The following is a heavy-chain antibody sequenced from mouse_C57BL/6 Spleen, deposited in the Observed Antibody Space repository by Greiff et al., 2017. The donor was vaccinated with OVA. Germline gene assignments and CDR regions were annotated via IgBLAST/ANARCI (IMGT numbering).Heavy chain of an antibody. CDR3: ARGDYDGFGFAY. J-gene: IGHJ3*01. Sequence: QVQLQQPGAELVRPGTSVKLSCKASGYTFTSYWMHWVKQRPGHGLEWIGVIDPSDSYTNYNQKFKGKATLTVDTSSSTAYMQLSSLTSEDSAVYYCARGDYDGFGFAYWGQGTLVTVSA. V-gene: IGHV1-59*01. D-gene: IGHD2-4*01. CDR1: GYTFTSYW. CDR2: IDPSDSYT.